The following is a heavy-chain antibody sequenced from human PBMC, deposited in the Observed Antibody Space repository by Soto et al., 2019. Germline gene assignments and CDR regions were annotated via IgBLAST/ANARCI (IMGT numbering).Heavy chain of an antibody. J-gene: IGHJ4*02. CDR3: AHRPIVGAAI. D-gene: IGHD1-26*01. V-gene: IGHV4-4*02. CDR1: GGSISNSNW. Sequence: QVQLQESGPGLVKPSGTLSLTCGVFGGSISNSNWWTWVRQPPGKGLEWIGEIYHTGSTNYNSSLMSGVTISLHKPNNPFSLKLSSVTAADTAVYYCAHRPIVGAAIWGQGTLVTVSS. CDR2: IYHTGST.